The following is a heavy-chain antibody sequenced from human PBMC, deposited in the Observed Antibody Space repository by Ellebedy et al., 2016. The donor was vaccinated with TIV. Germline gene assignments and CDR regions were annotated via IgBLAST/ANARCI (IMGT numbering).Heavy chain of an antibody. CDR3: AKVYCSGGSCYFDY. Sequence: GESLKISCAASGFTFSSYGMHWVRKAPGKGLEWVAVIPYDESDKYYADSVKGRFTISRDNSKNTLYLQMNSLRAEDTAVYYCAKVYCSGGSCYFDYWGQGTLVTVSS. J-gene: IGHJ4*02. CDR1: GFTFSSYG. CDR2: IPYDESDK. D-gene: IGHD2-15*01. V-gene: IGHV3-30*18.